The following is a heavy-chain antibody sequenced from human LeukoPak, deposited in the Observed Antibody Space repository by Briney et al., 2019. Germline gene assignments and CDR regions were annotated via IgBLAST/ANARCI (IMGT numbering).Heavy chain of an antibody. J-gene: IGHJ3*02. CDR3: AKDVTGTGAFDI. V-gene: IGHV3-9*01. D-gene: IGHD1-7*01. CDR2: ITWNSGTI. CDR1: GFTFDDYA. Sequence: PGRSLRLSCAASGFTFDDYAMHWVRQGPGKGLEWVSGITWNSGTIGYADSVKGRFTISRDNVKNSLYLQMNSLRAKDTALYYCAKDVTGTGAFDIWGQGTMVTVSS.